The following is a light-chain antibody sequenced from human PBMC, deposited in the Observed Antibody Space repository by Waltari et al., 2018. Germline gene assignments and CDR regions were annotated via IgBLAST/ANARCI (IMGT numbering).Light chain of an antibody. Sequence: EIVLTQSPGTRSFSARERATHSCSGSQSVSNRYLVWYQQKPGQAPRLLIYGASSRATGIPDRFSGSGSGTDFTLTISRLEPEDFAVYYCQQYGSSGLTFGGGTKVEIK. J-gene: IGKJ4*01. CDR2: GAS. CDR1: QSVSNRY. V-gene: IGKV3-20*01. CDR3: QQYGSSGLT.